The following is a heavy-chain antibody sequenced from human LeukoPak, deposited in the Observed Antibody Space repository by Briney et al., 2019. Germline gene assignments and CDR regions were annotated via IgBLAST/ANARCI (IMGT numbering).Heavy chain of an antibody. Sequence: GGSLRFSCAASGFTVSSNYMSWVRQAPGKGLEWVSSITSGSSHIYYADSVKGRFTISRDNAKSSLYLQMNSLRAEDTAVYYCAKGTRRDGYYYWYFDLWGRGTLVTVSS. CDR3: AKGTRRDGYYYWYFDL. V-gene: IGHV3-21*04. CDR2: ITSGSSHI. J-gene: IGHJ2*01. D-gene: IGHD5-24*01. CDR1: GFTVSSNY.